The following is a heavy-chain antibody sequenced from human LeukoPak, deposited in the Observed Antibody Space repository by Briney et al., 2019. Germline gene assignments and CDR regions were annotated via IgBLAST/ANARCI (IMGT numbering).Heavy chain of an antibody. Sequence: GESLNISCKASGYSFTTYYITWVRPMPGKGLEWMGTIDPSDSSTNYSPSFQGHVTISADKSISTVFLQWSYLRASDTAMYYCATPSSSCYVYWGQGTRVTVSS. CDR3: ATPSSSCYVY. V-gene: IGHV5-10-1*01. CDR1: GYSFTTYY. D-gene: IGHD6-13*01. J-gene: IGHJ4*02. CDR2: IDPSDSST.